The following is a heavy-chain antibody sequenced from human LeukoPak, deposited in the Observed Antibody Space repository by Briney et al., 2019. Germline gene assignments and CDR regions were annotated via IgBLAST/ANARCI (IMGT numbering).Heavy chain of an antibody. CDR3: ARPKSGYFDY. CDR2: ISAYDGNT. J-gene: IGHJ4*02. Sequence: ASVKVSCKASGYTFTSYGISWVRQAPGQGVEWMGWISAYDGNTNYAQKLQGRVTMTTDTSPRTAYMELRSLRSDDPAVYYCARPKSGYFDYWGQGTLVTVSS. V-gene: IGHV1-18*01. CDR1: GYTFTSYG. D-gene: IGHD2-15*01.